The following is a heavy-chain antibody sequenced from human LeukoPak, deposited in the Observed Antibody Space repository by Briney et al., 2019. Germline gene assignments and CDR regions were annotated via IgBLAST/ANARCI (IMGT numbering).Heavy chain of an antibody. CDR3: ARRPLHSQSWLAP. CDR1: GDRSTSYW. V-gene: IGHV5-51*01. J-gene: IGHJ5*02. Sequence: GESLKISCKGYGDRSTSYWVAWVRQMPGKGLEWMGIIFPGDSDTRDSPSIQGQVTISVDRSISTAYLQWSSLKASDTAIYYCARRPLHSQSWLAPWGQGTLVTVSS. CDR2: IFPGDSDT.